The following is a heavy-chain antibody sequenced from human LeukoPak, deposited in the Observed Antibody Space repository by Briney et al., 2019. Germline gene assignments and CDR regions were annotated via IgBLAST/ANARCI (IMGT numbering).Heavy chain of an antibody. CDR2: IYSGGST. J-gene: IGHJ4*02. V-gene: IGHV3-53*05. CDR3: ARDYRLVAVAGTVDY. Sequence: GGSLRLSCAASGFTVSSNYMSWVRQAPGKGLEWVSVIYSGGSTYYADSVKGRLTISRDNSKNTLYLQMNSLRAEDTAVYYCARDYRLVAVAGTVDYWGQGTLVTVSS. D-gene: IGHD6-19*01. CDR1: GFTVSSNY.